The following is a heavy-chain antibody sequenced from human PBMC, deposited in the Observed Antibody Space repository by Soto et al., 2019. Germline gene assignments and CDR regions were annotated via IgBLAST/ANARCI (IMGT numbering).Heavy chain of an antibody. Sequence: EVQLLESGGGLVQPGGSLRLSCAASGFTFSSYALSWVRQAPGKGLEWVSAISGSGGNTYYADSVKGRFTISRDNSKNTVYLQVNSRRAEDTAVYYCAGYSSSSVAYYYYGMDVWGQGTTVTVSS. V-gene: IGHV3-23*01. CDR1: GFTFSSYA. D-gene: IGHD6-6*01. CDR2: ISGSGGNT. J-gene: IGHJ6*02. CDR3: AGYSSSSVAYYYYGMDV.